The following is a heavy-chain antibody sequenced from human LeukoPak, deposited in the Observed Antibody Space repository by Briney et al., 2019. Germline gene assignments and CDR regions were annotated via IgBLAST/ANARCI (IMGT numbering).Heavy chain of an antibody. J-gene: IGHJ4*02. CDR2: IYYSGST. CDR3: ARGRFGVASRVDY. Sequence: PSQTLSLTCTVSGGSISSGDYYWSWIRQPPGKGLEWIGYIYYSGSTYYNPSLKSRVTISVDTSKNQFSLKLSSVTAADTAVYYCARGRFGVASRVDYWGRGTLVTVSS. CDR1: GGSISSGDYY. D-gene: IGHD3-3*01. V-gene: IGHV4-30-4*08.